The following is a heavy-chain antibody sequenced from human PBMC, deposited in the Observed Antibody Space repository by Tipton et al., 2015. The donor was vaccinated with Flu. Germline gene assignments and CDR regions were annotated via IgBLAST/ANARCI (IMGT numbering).Heavy chain of an antibody. CDR1: GGSFSDYY. Sequence: LSLTCAVYGGSFSDYYWSWIRQPPGKGLEWIGEINHSGSTNYDPSLKSRVTISVDTSKNQFSLKLCSVTAADTALYYCARGFRWGQQLVGFDYWGQGMRVTVSA. CDR2: INHSGST. CDR3: ARGFRWGQQLVGFDY. J-gene: IGHJ4*02. V-gene: IGHV4-34*01. D-gene: IGHD6-13*01.